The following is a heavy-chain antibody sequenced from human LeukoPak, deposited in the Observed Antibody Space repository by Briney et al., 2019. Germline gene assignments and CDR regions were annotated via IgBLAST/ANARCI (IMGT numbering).Heavy chain of an antibody. J-gene: IGHJ5*02. D-gene: IGHD4-17*01. Sequence: SETLSLTCTVSGVSISDYYWSWIRQPPGKGLEWIAYISDSGSGSTKYNPSLKSRVTISMDTSKNHVSLLLNSVTAADTAVYYCARSSSAYGDYVRFDPWGQGTLVTVSS. CDR3: ARSSSAYGDYVRFDP. V-gene: IGHV4-59*08. CDR1: GVSISDYY. CDR2: ISDSGSGST.